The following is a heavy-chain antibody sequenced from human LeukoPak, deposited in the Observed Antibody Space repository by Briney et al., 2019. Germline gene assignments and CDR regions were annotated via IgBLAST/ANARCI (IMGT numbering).Heavy chain of an antibody. D-gene: IGHD2-21*02. J-gene: IGHJ4*02. V-gene: IGHV3-48*03. Sequence: AGSLRLSCAASGFTFSSYEMNWVRQAPGKGLEWVSYISSSGSTIYYADSVKGRFTISRDNAKNSLYLQMNSLRAEDTAVYYCARELGGVTAILDYWGQGTLVTVSS. CDR1: GFTFSSYE. CDR2: ISSSGSTI. CDR3: ARELGGVTAILDY.